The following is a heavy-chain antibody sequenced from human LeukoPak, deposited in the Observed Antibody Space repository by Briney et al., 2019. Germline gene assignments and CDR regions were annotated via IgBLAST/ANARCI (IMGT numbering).Heavy chain of an antibody. V-gene: IGHV4-34*01. CDR1: GGSFSGYY. CDR3: ARSDTAMVRWDFYYGMDV. D-gene: IGHD5-18*01. J-gene: IGHJ6*02. CDR2: VYYSGQT. Sequence: SETLSLTCAVYGGSFSGYYWGWIRQPPGKGLEWIGNVYYSGQTYYNPSLKSRVTISVDTSKNQFSLKLTSVTAADTAVYYCARSDTAMVRWDFYYGMDVWGPGTTVTVSS.